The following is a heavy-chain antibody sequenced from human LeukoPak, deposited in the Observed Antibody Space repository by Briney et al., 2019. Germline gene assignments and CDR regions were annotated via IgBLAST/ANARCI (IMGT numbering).Heavy chain of an antibody. V-gene: IGHV3-15*01. CDR1: GFTFNNAW. CDR2: IKSKTDGGTT. CDR3: AKGMYAVPGKYAVPDF. Sequence: GGSLRLSCAASGFTFNNAWMSWVRQAPGKGLEWVGRIKSKTDGGTTDYAAPVKGRFTISRDSSKNTLYLQMNSLRAEDTAVYYCAKGMYAVPGKYAVPDFWGQGTLVTVSS. J-gene: IGHJ4*02. D-gene: IGHD6-19*01.